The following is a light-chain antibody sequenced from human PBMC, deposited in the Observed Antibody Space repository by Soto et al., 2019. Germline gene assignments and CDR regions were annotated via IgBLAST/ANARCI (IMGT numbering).Light chain of an antibody. CDR1: QGIRND. V-gene: IGKV1-6*01. Sequence: AVQLTQSPSSLSASVGDGVTITCRASQGIRNDLTWYQHTPGNAPKLLIYAASRLQTGVPSRFSASGSGTDFTLTISSLQPEDFATYYCLQHFNYPWTFGQGTKVDIK. J-gene: IGKJ1*01. CDR3: LQHFNYPWT. CDR2: AAS.